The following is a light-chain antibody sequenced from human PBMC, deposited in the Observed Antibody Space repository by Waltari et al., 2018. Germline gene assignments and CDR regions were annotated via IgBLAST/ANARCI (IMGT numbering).Light chain of an antibody. V-gene: IGKV3-15*01. CDR1: RLVSSN. CDR2: GAS. CDR3: QQYNKWPRT. Sequence: EMVMPNPPATLSVPPGEGSTPSCRARRLVSSNLAWYQQKLGQAPRLLIYGASTRATGTPVRFSGSGSGTEFTLTISSLQSEDVAVYYCQQYNKWPRTFGQGTKVEIK. J-gene: IGKJ1*01.